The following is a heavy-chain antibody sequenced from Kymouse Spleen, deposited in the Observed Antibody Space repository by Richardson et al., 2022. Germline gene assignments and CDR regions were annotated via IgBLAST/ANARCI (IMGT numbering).Heavy chain of an antibody. CDR3: AKETGIAVAGVDY. V-gene: IGHV3-30*18. CDR1: GFTFSSYG. Sequence: QVQLVESGGGVVQPGRSLRLSCAASGFTFSSYGMHWVRQAPGKGLEWVAVISYDGSNKYYADSVKGRFTISRDNSKNTLYLQMNSLRAEDTAVYYCAKETGIAVAGVDYWGQGTLVTVSS. D-gene: IGHD6-19*01. J-gene: IGHJ4*02. CDR2: ISYDGSNK.